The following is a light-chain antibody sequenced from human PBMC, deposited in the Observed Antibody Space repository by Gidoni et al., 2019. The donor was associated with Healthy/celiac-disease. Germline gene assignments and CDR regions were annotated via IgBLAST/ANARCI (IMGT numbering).Light chain of an antibody. V-gene: IGLV2-11*01. CDR1: SSDVGGYNY. CDR3: CSYAGSYIWV. J-gene: IGLJ3*02. Sequence: QSALTPPRSVSGSPGQSVTISCTGTSSDVGGYNYVSWYQQHPGKAPKLMIYDVSKLPSGVPDRCSGSKSGNTASLTISGLQAEDEADYYCCSYAGSYIWVFGGGTKLTVL. CDR2: DVS.